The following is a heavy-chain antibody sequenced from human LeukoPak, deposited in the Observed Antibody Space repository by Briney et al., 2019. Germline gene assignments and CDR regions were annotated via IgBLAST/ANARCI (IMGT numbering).Heavy chain of an antibody. J-gene: IGHJ5*02. Sequence: SETLSLTCTVSGGSISSGRYYWSWIRQPAGKGLEWIGRIYTSGSINYNSSLKSRVTISLDTSKNQFSLKLSSVTAADTAVYYCARELNLVRAVSYNWFDPWGQGTLVTVSS. V-gene: IGHV4-61*02. D-gene: IGHD3-10*01. CDR2: IYTSGSI. CDR1: GGSISSGRYY. CDR3: ARELNLVRAVSYNWFDP.